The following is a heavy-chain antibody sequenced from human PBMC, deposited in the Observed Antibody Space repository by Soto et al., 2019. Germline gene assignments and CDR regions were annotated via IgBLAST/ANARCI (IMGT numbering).Heavy chain of an antibody. D-gene: IGHD2-2*01. V-gene: IGHV4-34*01. CDR2: INHSGST. CDR1: GGSFSGYY. J-gene: IGHJ6*03. CDR3: ARDRVVVPYYYYYYMDV. Sequence: SETLSLTCAVYGGSFSGYYWSWIRQPPGKGLEWIGEINHSGSTNYNPSLKSRVTISVDTSKNQFSLKLSFVTAADTAVYYCARDRVVVPYYYYYYMDVWGKGTTVTVSS.